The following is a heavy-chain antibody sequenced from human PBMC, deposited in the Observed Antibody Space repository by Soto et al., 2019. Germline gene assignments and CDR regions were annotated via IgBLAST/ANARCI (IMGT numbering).Heavy chain of an antibody. D-gene: IGHD3-22*01. Sequence: SETLSLTCTVSGGSISSGGYYWSWIRQHPGKGLEWIGYIYYSGSTYYNPSLKSRVTISVDTSKNQFSLKLSSVTAADTAVYYCAIGITVITIPGYYGMDVWGQGTTVTVSS. CDR3: AIGITVITIPGYYGMDV. J-gene: IGHJ6*02. V-gene: IGHV4-31*03. CDR2: IYYSGST. CDR1: GGSISSGGYY.